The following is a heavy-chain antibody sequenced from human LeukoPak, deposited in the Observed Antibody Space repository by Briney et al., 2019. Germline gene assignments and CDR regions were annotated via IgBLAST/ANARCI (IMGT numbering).Heavy chain of an antibody. J-gene: IGHJ4*02. CDR3: ARDETNYYGSGSYYRY. Sequence: PSETLSLTCTVSGGSISSYYWSWIRQPAGKGLEWIGRIYTSGSTNYNPSLKSRVTMSVDTSKNQFSLKLSSVTAADTAVYYCARDETNYYGSGSYYRYWGQGTLVTVSS. CDR2: IYTSGST. D-gene: IGHD3-10*01. CDR1: GGSISSYY. V-gene: IGHV4-4*07.